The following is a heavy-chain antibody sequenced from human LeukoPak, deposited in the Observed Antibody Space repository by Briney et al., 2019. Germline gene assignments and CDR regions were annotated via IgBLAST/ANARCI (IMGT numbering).Heavy chain of an antibody. CDR2: IYYSGST. CDR3: ASNSFDYYGSGSYSVDY. Sequence: SETLSLTCTDSGGSLSSYYWSWIRQPAGKGLEWIGSIYYSGSTYYNPPLKSRVTISVDTSKKQFSLKLSSVTAADTAVYYCASNSFDYYGSGSYSVDYWGQGTLVTVSS. CDR1: GGSLSSYY. V-gene: IGHV4-59*04. D-gene: IGHD3-10*01. J-gene: IGHJ4*02.